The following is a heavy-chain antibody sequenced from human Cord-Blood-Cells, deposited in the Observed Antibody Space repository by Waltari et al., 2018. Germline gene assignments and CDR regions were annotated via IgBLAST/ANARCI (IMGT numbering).Heavy chain of an antibody. V-gene: IGHV4-38-2*02. CDR1: GYSISSGYY. CDR3: ARDWAKNSVLVIQGSGWFDP. Sequence: QVQLQESGQGLVKPSETLSLTCAVSGYSISSGYYWGWIRQPPGKGLEWVGSIYHSGSTYYHPSLRSRVTISVHTSKNQFSRKLSSVTAADTAVYYCARDWAKNSVLVIQGSGWFDPWGQGTLVTVSS. CDR2: IYHSGST. J-gene: IGHJ5*02. D-gene: IGHD3-9*01.